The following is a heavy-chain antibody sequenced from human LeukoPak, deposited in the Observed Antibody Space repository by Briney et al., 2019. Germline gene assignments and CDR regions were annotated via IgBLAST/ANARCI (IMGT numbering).Heavy chain of an antibody. V-gene: IGHV1-18*01. J-gene: IGHJ4*02. CDR1: GYTFTSYG. D-gene: IGHD2-8*01. Sequence: ASVKVSCKASGYTFTSYGISWVRQAPGQGLEWMGWISAYNGNTNYAQKLQGRVTMTTDTSKSTAYMELRSLRSDDEAVYYCARVARLVYADDYWGQGTLVTVSS. CDR2: ISAYNGNT. CDR3: ARVARLVYADDY.